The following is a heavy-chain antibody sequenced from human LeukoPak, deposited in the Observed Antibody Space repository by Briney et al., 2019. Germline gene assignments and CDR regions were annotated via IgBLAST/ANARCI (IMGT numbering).Heavy chain of an antibody. V-gene: IGHV3-23*01. J-gene: IGHJ4*02. D-gene: IGHD1-26*01. CDR1: GFIFSSYA. Sequence: PGGSLRLSCAASGFIFSSYAMSWVRQAPGKGLEWVSGISGSGGSTYYADSVKGRFTISRDNSKNTLYLQMNSLRAEDTAVYYCAKDPQYSGSHLMVDYRGQGTLVTVSS. CDR2: ISGSGGST. CDR3: AKDPQYSGSHLMVDY.